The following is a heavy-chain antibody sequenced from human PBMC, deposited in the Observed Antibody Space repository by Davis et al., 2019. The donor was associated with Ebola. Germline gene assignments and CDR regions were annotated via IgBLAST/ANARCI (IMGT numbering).Heavy chain of an antibody. CDR1: GFTFSSYW. CDR2: IKQDGSEK. D-gene: IGHD3-22*01. Sequence: GESLKISCAASGFTFSSYWMSWVRQAPGKGLEWVANIKQDGSEKYYVDSVKGRFTISRDNAKNSLYLQMNSLRAEDTAVYYCARDGWEGSSGYYYGYYFDYWGQGTLVTVSS. CDR3: ARDGWEGSSGYYYGYYFDY. V-gene: IGHV3-7*01. J-gene: IGHJ4*02.